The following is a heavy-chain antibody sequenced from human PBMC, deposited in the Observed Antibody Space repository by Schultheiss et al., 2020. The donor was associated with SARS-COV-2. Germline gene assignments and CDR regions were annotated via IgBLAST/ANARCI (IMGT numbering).Heavy chain of an antibody. Sequence: GSLRLSCAASGFTFSSYSMNWVRQAPGKGLEWIGEINHSGSTNYNPSLKSRVTISVDTSKNQFSLKLSSVTAADTAVYYCARGSTVTTGSFDYWGQGTLVTVSS. V-gene: IGHV4-34*01. CDR1: GFTFSSYS. J-gene: IGHJ4*02. CDR3: ARGSTVTTGSFDY. D-gene: IGHD4-11*01. CDR2: INHSGST.